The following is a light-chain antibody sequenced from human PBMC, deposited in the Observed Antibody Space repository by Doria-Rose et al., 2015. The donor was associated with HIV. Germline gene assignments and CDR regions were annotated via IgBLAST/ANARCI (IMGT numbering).Light chain of an antibody. J-gene: IGKJ1*01. CDR3: HQYGTSWT. CDR2: DGS. CDR1: QSFSSTY. V-gene: IGKV3-20*01. Sequence: TQSPGTLSLSPGERATLSCRASQSFSSTYLAWYQQRPGQAPSLLIYDGSTRATGISDRFSASASGTDFTLTINRLEPEDFALYYCHQYGTSWTFGQGTKVEI.